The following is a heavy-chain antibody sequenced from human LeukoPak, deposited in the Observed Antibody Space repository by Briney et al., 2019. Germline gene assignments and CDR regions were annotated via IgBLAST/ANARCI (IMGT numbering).Heavy chain of an antibody. D-gene: IGHD3-3*01. CDR3: ARLRDFWSGYRFYYYGMDV. CDR1: GYTFTSYD. J-gene: IGHJ6*02. CDR2: MNPNSGNT. Sequence: ASVKVSCKASGYTFTSYDINWVRQATGQGLEWMGWMNPNSGNTGYAQKFQGRVTMTRNTSISTAYMELSSLRSEDTAVYYCARLRDFWSGYRFYYYGMDVLGQGTTVTVSS. V-gene: IGHV1-8*01.